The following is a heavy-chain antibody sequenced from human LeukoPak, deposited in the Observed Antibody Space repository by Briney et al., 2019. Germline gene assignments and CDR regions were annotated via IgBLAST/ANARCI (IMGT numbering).Heavy chain of an antibody. CDR2: INPNSGGT. D-gene: IGHD2-15*01. V-gene: IGHV1-2*02. Sequence: ASVKVSCKASEYSFTGYYVHWVRQAPGQGLEWMGWINPNSGGTKYAQKFQGRVTMTRDTSISTAYMELSRLSSDDTAVYYCARDPCSGGSCHLYHFDYWGQGTLVTVSS. J-gene: IGHJ4*02. CDR1: EYSFTGYY. CDR3: ARDPCSGGSCHLYHFDY.